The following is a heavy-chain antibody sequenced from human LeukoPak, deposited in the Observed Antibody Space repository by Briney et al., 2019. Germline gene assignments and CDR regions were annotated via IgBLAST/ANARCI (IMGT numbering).Heavy chain of an antibody. CDR2: IWYDGSNK. D-gene: IGHD2-2*01. J-gene: IGHJ4*02. V-gene: IGHV3-33*01. CDR3: VREEYYCSSTSCYAGDFDY. CDR1: GCTFTGYY. Sequence: SCKASGCTFTGYYMHWVRQAPGKGLEWVAVIWYDGSNKYYADSVKGRFTISRDNSKNTLYLQMNSLRAEDTAVYYCVREEYYCSSTSCYAGDFDYWGQGTLVTVSS.